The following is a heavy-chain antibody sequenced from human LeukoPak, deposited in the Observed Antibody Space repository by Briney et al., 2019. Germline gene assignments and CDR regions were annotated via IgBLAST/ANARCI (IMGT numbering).Heavy chain of an antibody. CDR3: ARHHSSGVVITRWFDS. D-gene: IGHD3-3*01. CDR2: IYLGESDT. CDR1: GYPSTSYW. Sequence: GEPLKTPCQAPGYPSTSYWIGWARPLPGKGREWMGIIYLGESDTRYSPSFQGQVTISADKSISTAYLQWSSLQASDTAMYYCARHHSSGVVITRWFDSWGQGTLVTVSS. V-gene: IGHV5-51*01. J-gene: IGHJ5*01.